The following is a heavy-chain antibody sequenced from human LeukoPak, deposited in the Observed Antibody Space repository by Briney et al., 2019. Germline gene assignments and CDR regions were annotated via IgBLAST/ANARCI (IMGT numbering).Heavy chain of an antibody. CDR3: AKDFFSSGYYRSWGYFQH. D-gene: IGHD3-22*01. J-gene: IGHJ1*01. CDR1: GFTFSSYG. CDR2: ISYDGSNK. Sequence: PGGSLRLSCAASGFTFSSYGMHWVRQAPGKGLEWVAVISYDGSNKYYADSVKGRFTISRDNSKNTLYLQMNSLRAEDTAVYYCAKDFFSSGYYRSWGYFQHWGQGTLVTVSS. V-gene: IGHV3-30*18.